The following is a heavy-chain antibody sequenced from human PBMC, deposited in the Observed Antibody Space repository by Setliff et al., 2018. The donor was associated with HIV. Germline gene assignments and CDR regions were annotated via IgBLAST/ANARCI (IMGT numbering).Heavy chain of an antibody. Sequence: ASVKVSCKASGYTFSIYDINWVRQATGQGLQWMGWMSPKSGNTGYARKFQGRVSMTRNTSISTAYMELSSLISEDTAVYYCARGRDGYKPEPFDSWGRGTLVTVSS. J-gene: IGHJ4*02. V-gene: IGHV1-8*02. CDR3: ARGRDGYKPEPFDS. D-gene: IGHD5-12*01. CDR2: MSPKSGNT. CDR1: GYTFSIYD.